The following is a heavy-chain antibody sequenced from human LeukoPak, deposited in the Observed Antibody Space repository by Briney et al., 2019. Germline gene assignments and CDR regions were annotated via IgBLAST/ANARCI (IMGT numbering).Heavy chain of an antibody. CDR1: GFTFSSYA. J-gene: IGHJ4*02. Sequence: PGGSLRLSCAASGFTFSSYAMSWVRQAPGKGLEWVSAISGSGGSTYYADSVKGRFTISRDNSKNTLYLQMDSLRAEDTALYYCAKGHPQGDGYYDYWGQGTLVTVSS. D-gene: IGHD3-22*01. V-gene: IGHV3-23*01. CDR3: AKGHPQGDGYYDY. CDR2: ISGSGGST.